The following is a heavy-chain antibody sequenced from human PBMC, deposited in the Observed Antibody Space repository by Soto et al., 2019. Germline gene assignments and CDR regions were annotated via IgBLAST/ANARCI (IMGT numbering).Heavy chain of an antibody. CDR1: GGTFSSYA. V-gene: IGHV1-69*13. Sequence: SVNLYCKAAGGTFSSYAISWVRQAPGQGLEWMGGIIPIFGTANYAQKFQGRVTITADESTSTAYMELSSLRSEDTAVYYCAAYGSGSYYNLDYWGQGTLVTVSS. J-gene: IGHJ4*02. CDR2: IIPIFGTA. CDR3: AAYGSGSYYNLDY. D-gene: IGHD3-10*01.